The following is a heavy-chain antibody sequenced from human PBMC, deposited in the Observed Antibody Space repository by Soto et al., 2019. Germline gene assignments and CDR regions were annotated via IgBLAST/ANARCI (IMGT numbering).Heavy chain of an antibody. J-gene: IGHJ4*02. CDR2: INYSGST. CDR3: ASGHDANKVRY. D-gene: IGHD1-1*01. CDR1: VGSISSGDYD. V-gene: IGHV4-30-4*01. Sequence: PSETLSLTCTVFVGSISSGDYDWSWIRQPPGKGLEWIGHINYSGSTYYNPSLKSRPTISIEPSDNQFSLKLTSVTAADTAIYFCASGHDANKVRYWGQGTLVTVSS.